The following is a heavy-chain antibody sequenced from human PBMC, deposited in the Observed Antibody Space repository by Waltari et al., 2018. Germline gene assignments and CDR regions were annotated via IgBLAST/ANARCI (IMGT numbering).Heavy chain of an antibody. D-gene: IGHD3-22*01. J-gene: IGHJ4*02. Sequence: QVQLVQSGAEVKKPGSSVKVSCKASGGTFSSYAISWVRQAPGQGLEWMGGIIPIFGTANYAQKCQGRVTITADKSTSTAYMERSSLRSEDTAVYYCASDRDYYDSSGYDYWGQGTLVTVSS. CDR1: GGTFSSYA. V-gene: IGHV1-69*06. CDR3: ASDRDYYDSSGYDY. CDR2: IIPIFGTA.